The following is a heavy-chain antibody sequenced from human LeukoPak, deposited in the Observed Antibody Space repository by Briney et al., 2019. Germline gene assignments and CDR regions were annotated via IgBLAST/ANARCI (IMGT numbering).Heavy chain of an antibody. CDR1: GFAFSVYA. J-gene: IGHJ5*01. CDR2: INASSGAT. Sequence: RGSLRLSRTPSGFAFSVYAISWLRQPPGEGLEWVSTINASSGATSYAASVRGRFTTSRDNSKNTLYLQLNNLRADDTATYYCAKPISGGLAVTADWFLPWGQGTLVGVSS. D-gene: IGHD6-19*01. CDR3: AKPISGGLAVTADWFLP. V-gene: IGHV3-23*01.